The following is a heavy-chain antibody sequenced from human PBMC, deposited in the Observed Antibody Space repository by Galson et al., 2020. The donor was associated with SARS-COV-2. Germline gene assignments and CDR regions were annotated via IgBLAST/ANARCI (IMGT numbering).Heavy chain of an antibody. CDR1: GYTLTELS. CDR2: FNPEDGKT. Sequence: SVKVSCKVSGYTLTELSMHWVRQAPEKGLEWMDGFNPEDGKTIYAQKIQGRLTMTEDTSTDTAYMELSSLRSEDTAVYYCATAPGIAAAGRTNWFDRWGQGTLVTVSS. V-gene: IGHV1-24*01. J-gene: IGHJ5*02. CDR3: ATAPGIAAAGRTNWFDR. D-gene: IGHD6-13*01.